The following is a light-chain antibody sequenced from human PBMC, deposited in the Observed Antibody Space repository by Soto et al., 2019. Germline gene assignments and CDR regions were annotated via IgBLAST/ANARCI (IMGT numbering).Light chain of an antibody. CDR2: AAS. J-gene: IGKJ3*01. CDR3: QHFYNCPPKFT. Sequence: EIVMTQSPATLSVSPGERATLSCRASQSVSSNLDWYQQKPGQAPRLLIYAASTRATGIPARFSGSGSGTELTLTINGLTSEHFAVYDCQHFYNCPPKFTFGPGTKVDIK. V-gene: IGKV3-15*01. CDR1: QSVSSN.